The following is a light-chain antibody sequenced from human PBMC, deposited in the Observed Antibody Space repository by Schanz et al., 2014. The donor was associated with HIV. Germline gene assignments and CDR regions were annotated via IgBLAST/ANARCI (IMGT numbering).Light chain of an antibody. CDR1: SSDVGGYNY. J-gene: IGLJ2*01. V-gene: IGLV2-14*03. Sequence: SALTPPASVSGSPGQSITISCTGTSSDVGGYNYLSWYQQHPGKAPKLMIYDVTNRPSGVSNRFSGSKSGNTASLTITGLQAEDEADYYCQSHDSALSAIVVFGGGTKLTVL. CDR3: QSHDSALSAIVV. CDR2: DVT.